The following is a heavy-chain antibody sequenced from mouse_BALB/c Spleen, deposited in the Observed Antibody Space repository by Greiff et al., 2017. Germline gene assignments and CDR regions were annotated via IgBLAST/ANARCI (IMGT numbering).Heavy chain of an antibody. CDR2: ISSGSSTI. Sequence: DVHLVESGGGLVQPGGSRKLSCAASGFTFSSFGMHWVRQAPEKGLEWVAYISSGSSTIYYADTVKGRFTISRDNPKNTLFLQMTSLRSEDTAMYYCARYGRGAMDYWGQGTSVTVSS. CDR3: ARYGRGAMDY. CDR1: GFTFSSFG. J-gene: IGHJ4*01. D-gene: IGHD2-1*01. V-gene: IGHV5-17*02.